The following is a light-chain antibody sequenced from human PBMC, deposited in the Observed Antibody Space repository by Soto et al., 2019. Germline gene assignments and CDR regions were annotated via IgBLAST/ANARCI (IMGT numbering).Light chain of an antibody. J-gene: IGLJ1*01. Sequence: QSVLTQPPSVSAAPGQKVTISCAGRGSNVGNHYVSWYQQLPGTAPKLLIYDDNKRPSGIPDRFSGSKSATSATLGITGLQTGDEADHYCGAWDDGLSAYVFGPGTKLTVL. CDR2: DDN. CDR3: GAWDDGLSAYV. V-gene: IGLV1-51*01. CDR1: GSNVGNHY.